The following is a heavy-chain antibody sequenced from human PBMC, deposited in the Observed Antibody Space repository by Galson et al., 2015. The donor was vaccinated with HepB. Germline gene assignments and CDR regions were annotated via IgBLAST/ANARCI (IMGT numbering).Heavy chain of an antibody. D-gene: IGHD2-21*01. J-gene: IGHJ4*02. V-gene: IGHV6-1*01. Sequence: CAISGDSVPSNSAAWNWIRQSPSRGLEWLGRTYYRSKWYNSYAVSVKSRITINPDTTKNQFSLQLNSVTPEDTAIYYCARQLAYCVANTCQIFIDYWGQGTLVTVSS. CDR2: TYYRSKWYN. CDR3: ARQLAYCVANTCQIFIDY. CDR1: GDSVPSNSAA.